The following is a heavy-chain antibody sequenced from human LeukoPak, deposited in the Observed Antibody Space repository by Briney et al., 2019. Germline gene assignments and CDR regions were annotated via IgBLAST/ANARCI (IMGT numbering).Heavy chain of an antibody. CDR1: GYTFTGYY. V-gene: IGHV1-2*04. CDR2: INPNSGGT. CDR3: ARVDGSGSYYFDY. J-gene: IGHJ4*02. D-gene: IGHD3-10*01. Sequence: ASVKVSCKASGYTFTGYYMHWVRQAPGQGLEWMGWINPNSGGTNYAQKFQGWVTMTRDTSISTAYMELSRLRSDDTAVYYCARVDGSGSYYFDYWGQGTLVTVSS.